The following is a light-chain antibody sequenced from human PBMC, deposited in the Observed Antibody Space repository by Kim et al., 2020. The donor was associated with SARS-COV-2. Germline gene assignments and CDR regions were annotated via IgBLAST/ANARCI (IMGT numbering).Light chain of an antibody. V-gene: IGKV1-39*01. CDR3: QQSYSTPYT. Sequence: ASVGDRVTNTRRVSQSITNYLNWYQLKREKAHKLQIYDASSLQSGEPSRFSGSGYGTEFTLTISSRQREDFETYYCQQSYSTPYTSGQGTKLEI. J-gene: IGKJ2*01. CDR1: QSITNY. CDR2: DAS.